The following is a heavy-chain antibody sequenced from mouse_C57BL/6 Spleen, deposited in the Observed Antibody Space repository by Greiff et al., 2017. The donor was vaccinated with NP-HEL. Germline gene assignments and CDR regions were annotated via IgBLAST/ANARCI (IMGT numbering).Heavy chain of an antibody. CDR1: GYAFTNYL. D-gene: IGHD1-1*01. Sequence: VQLQQSGAELVRPGTSVKVSCKASGYAFTNYLIEWVKQRPGQGLEWIGVINPGSGGTNYNEKFKGKATLTADKSSSTAYMQLSSLTSEDAAVYFGARGGNYYGSSYGYFDVWGKGTTVTVSS. J-gene: IGHJ1*03. V-gene: IGHV1-54*01. CDR3: ARGGNYYGSSYGYFDV. CDR2: INPGSGGT.